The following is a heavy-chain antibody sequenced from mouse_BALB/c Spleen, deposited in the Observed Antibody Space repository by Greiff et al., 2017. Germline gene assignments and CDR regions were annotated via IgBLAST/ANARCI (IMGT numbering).Heavy chain of an antibody. J-gene: IGHJ4*01. V-gene: IGHV5-6-3*01. CDR1: GFTFSSYG. CDR2: INSNGGST. CDR3: ARDYDAMDY. Sequence: EVMLVESGGGLVQPGGSLKLSCAASGFTFSSYGMSWVRQTPDKRLELVATINSNGGSTYYPDSVKGRFTISRDNAKNTLYLQMSSLKSEDTAMYYCARDYDAMDYWGQGTSVTVSS.